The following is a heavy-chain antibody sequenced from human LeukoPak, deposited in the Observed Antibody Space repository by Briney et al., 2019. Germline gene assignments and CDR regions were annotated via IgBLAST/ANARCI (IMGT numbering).Heavy chain of an antibody. CDR3: ARDQGNGCFDP. CDR2: MNQDGTEK. D-gene: IGHD1-1*01. CDR1: GFTFNTYW. V-gene: IGHV3-7*01. J-gene: IGHJ5*02. Sequence: PGGSLRLSCAASGFTFNTYWMNWVRQAPGERLEWVASMNQDGTEKYYVGSVKGRFTISRDNAKNSLYLQMDSLRAEDTAVYYCARDQGNGCFDPWGQGSLVTVSS.